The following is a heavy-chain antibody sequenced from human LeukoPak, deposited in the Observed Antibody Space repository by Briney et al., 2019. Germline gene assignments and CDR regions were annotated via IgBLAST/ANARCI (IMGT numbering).Heavy chain of an antibody. CDR2: ISYDGSNK. J-gene: IGHJ4*02. D-gene: IGHD5-18*01. CDR3: ARASKAGYTAMVPLDY. Sequence: GGSLRLSCAASVFTFSSYAMHWVRQAPGKGLEWVAVISYDGSNKYYADSVKGRFTISRDNSKNTLYLQMNSLRAEDTAVYYCARASKAGYTAMVPLDYWGQGTLVTVSS. CDR1: VFTFSSYA. V-gene: IGHV3-30-3*01.